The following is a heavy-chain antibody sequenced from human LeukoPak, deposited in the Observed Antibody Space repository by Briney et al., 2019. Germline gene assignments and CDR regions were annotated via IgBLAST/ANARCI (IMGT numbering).Heavy chain of an antibody. CDR2: ISGSGGST. CDR3: AKDQPHYYDSSGIYYFDY. CDR1: GFTFSSYA. V-gene: IGHV3-23*01. J-gene: IGHJ4*02. D-gene: IGHD3-22*01. Sequence: PGGSLRLSCAASGFTFSSYAMSWVRQAPGKGLEWVSAISGSGGSTYYADSVKGRFTISRDNSKNTLYLQMNSLRAEDTAVYYCAKDQPHYYDSSGIYYFDYWGQGTLVTVSS.